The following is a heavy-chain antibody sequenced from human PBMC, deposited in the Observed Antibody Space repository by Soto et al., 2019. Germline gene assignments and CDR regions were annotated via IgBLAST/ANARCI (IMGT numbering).Heavy chain of an antibody. CDR2: ISDDGKQI. CDR1: GFTFRVYG. D-gene: IGHD2-21*01. J-gene: IGHJ4*02. V-gene: IGHV3-30*03. CDR3: ARRDSGSDY. Sequence: LRLSCAASGFTFRVYGMHWVRQAPGKGLEWVAVISDDGKQIYYADSVKGRFTVSRDNSKNTLYLQMSSLRADDTAVYYCARRDSGSDYWGQGTLVTVSS.